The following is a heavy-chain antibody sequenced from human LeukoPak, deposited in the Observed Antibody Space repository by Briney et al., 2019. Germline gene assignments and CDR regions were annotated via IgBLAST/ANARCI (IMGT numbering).Heavy chain of an antibody. D-gene: IGHD5-24*01. J-gene: IGHJ4*02. CDR3: ARDSQGIDGSFDY. CDR1: GFTVSSNY. CDR2: IYSGGST. V-gene: IGHV3-53*01. Sequence: PGGSLRLSCAASGFTVSSNYMSWVRQAPGKGLEWVSVIYSGGSTYYADSVKGRFTISRDNSKNTLYLQMNSLRAEDTAVHYCARDSQGIDGSFDYWGQGTLVTVSS.